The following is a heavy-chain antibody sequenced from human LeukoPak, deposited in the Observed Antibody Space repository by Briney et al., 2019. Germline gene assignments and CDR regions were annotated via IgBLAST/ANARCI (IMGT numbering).Heavy chain of an antibody. V-gene: IGHV4-59*08. J-gene: IGHJ6*02. CDR2: IYYSGST. Sequence: SETLSLTCTVSGGSISSYYWSWIRQPPGKGLEWIGYIYYSGSTNYNPSLKSRVTISVDTSKNQFSLKLSSVTAADTAVYYCARQARYGMDVRGQGTTVTVSS. CDR3: ARQARYGMDV. CDR1: GGSISSYY.